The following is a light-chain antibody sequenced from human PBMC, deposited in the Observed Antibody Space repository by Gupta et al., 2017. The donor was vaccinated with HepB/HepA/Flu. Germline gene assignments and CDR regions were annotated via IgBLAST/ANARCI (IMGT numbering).Light chain of an antibody. J-gene: IGLJ3*02. CDR2: FTN. V-gene: IGLV1-44*01. CDR3: EVWDDSLYWL. CDR1: SSNIGRNA. Sequence: QSVLTQPPSVSGTPGQRVTISCSGSSSNIGRNAVYWYQQFPGTAPKLLIYFTNQRPSGVPDRGSGSKSGNSAFMDTIGIQSEDEADEYCEVWDDSLYWLFGGGTKLTV.